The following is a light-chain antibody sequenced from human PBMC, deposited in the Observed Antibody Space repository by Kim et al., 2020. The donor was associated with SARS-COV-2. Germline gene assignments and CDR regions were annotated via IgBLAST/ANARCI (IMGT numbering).Light chain of an antibody. Sequence: VSHGHTASITCAGDKWGDKDWYWYQQRPGQSPVLVIYQDSKRPSGIPERFSGSNSVNTATLTISGTQAMDEADYYCQAWDSSTGVFGGGTQLTVL. J-gene: IGLJ7*01. CDR3: QAWDSSTGV. CDR1: KWGDKD. CDR2: QDS. V-gene: IGLV3-1*01.